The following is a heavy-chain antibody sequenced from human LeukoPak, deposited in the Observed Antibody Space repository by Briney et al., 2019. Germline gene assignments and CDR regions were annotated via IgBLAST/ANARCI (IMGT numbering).Heavy chain of an antibody. D-gene: IGHD2-15*01. CDR3: ARARKRYSARREDYYYMDV. J-gene: IGHJ6*03. V-gene: IGHV1-2*02. CDR1: GYSFTGYY. Sequence: ASVKVSCKASGYSFTGYYIHWVRQAPGQGLEWMAWINPNSGDTNFAQKFQGRVTMTRDTSISTAYMELSRLRNDDTAVFYCARARKRYSARREDYYYMDVWGKGTTVTISS. CDR2: INPNSGDT.